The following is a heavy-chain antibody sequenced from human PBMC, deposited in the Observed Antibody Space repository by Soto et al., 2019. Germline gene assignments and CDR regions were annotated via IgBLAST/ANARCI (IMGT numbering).Heavy chain of an antibody. CDR3: ARRRTGTMRGAFDI. CDR1: GFTFSSYA. J-gene: IGHJ3*02. CDR2: ISYDGSNK. Sequence: QVQLVESGGGVVQPGRSLRLSCAASGFTFSSYAMHWVRQAPGKGLEWVAVISYDGSNKYYADSVKGRFTISRDNSKNTRYLQMNSLRAEDTAVYYCARRRTGTMRGAFDIWGQGTMVTVSS. D-gene: IGHD1-1*01. V-gene: IGHV3-30-3*01.